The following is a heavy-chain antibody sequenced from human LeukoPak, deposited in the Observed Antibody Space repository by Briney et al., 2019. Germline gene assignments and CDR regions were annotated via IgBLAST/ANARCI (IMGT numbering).Heavy chain of an antibody. CDR2: ISGSGGST. Sequence: PGGSLRLSCAASGFTFSSYAMSWVRQAPGKGLEWVSSISGSGGSTYYADSVKGRFTISRDNSKNSLYLQMDSLRAEDTAVYYCARVYCGGDCYSGGDYWGQGTLVTVSS. V-gene: IGHV3-23*01. CDR3: ARVYCGGDCYSGGDY. CDR1: GFTFSSYA. J-gene: IGHJ4*02. D-gene: IGHD2-21*02.